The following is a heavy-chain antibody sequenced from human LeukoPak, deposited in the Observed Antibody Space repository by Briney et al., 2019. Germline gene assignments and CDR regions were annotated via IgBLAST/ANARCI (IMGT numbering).Heavy chain of an antibody. CDR1: GFTFSSYA. CDR3: AKAGFAVAGRAPLYYFDY. D-gene: IGHD6-19*01. Sequence: GGSLRLSCAASGFTFSSYAMSWVRQAPGKGLEWVSAISGSGGSTYYADSVKGRFTISRDNSKNTLYLQMNSLRAEDTAVYYCAKAGFAVAGRAPLYYFDYWGQGTPVTVSS. J-gene: IGHJ4*02. CDR2: ISGSGGST. V-gene: IGHV3-23*01.